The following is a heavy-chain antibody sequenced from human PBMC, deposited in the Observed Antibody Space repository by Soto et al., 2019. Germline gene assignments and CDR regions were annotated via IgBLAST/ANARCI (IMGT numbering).Heavy chain of an antibody. CDR3: AKELPGGATTGLNYFDY. Sequence: GGSLRLSCAASGFTFSSYAMSWVRQAPGKGLEWVSAISGSGGSTYYADSVKGRFTISRDNSKNTLYLQMNSLRAEDTAVYYCAKELPGGATTGLNYFDYWGQGTLVTVS. D-gene: IGHD1-26*01. V-gene: IGHV3-23*01. J-gene: IGHJ4*02. CDR2: ISGSGGST. CDR1: GFTFSSYA.